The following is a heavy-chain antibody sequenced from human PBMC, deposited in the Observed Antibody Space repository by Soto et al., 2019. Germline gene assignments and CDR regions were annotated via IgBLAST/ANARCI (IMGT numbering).Heavy chain of an antibody. Sequence: EVQLVQSGAEVKKPGESLKISCKGSGYSFTSYWIGWLRQMPGKGLEWMGIIYPGDSDTRYSPSFQGQVTISADKSISTAYLQWSSLKASDTAMYYCALPLDGDYYYYGMDVWGQGTTVTVSS. CDR2: IYPGDSDT. D-gene: IGHD4-17*01. J-gene: IGHJ6*02. V-gene: IGHV5-51*03. CDR3: ALPLDGDYYYYGMDV. CDR1: GYSFTSYW.